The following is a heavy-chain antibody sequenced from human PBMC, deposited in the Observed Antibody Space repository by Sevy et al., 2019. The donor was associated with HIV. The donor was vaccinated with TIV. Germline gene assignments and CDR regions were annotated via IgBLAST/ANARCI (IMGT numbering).Heavy chain of an antibody. CDR2: ISSSSTYI. Sequence: GGSLRLSCAASGFTFSIYTMNWVRQAPGKGLEWVSSISSSSTYIYYADSVRGRFTISRDNAKNSLYLQMHSLRAEDMAVYYCASGCLDSTGYPFDYWGQGTLVTVS. CDR3: ASGCLDSTGYPFDY. J-gene: IGHJ4*02. CDR1: GFTFSIYT. V-gene: IGHV3-21*01. D-gene: IGHD3-22*01.